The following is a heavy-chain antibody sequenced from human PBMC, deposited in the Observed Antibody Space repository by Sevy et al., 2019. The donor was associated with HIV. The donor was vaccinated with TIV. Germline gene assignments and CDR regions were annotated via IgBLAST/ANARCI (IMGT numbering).Heavy chain of an antibody. CDR1: VGSFSNYY. Sequence: SETLSLTCAVYVGSFSNYYWTWIRQPPGKGLEWIGEINHSGSTNYNPSLNSRVTMSVDTSKNQFSLKLSSVTAADTAIYYCARDGERVIPAPDLGLGPWTKYWYFDLWGRGTLVTVSS. D-gene: IGHD6-6*01. CDR2: INHSGST. CDR3: ARDGERVIPAPDLGLGPWTKYWYFDL. J-gene: IGHJ2*01. V-gene: IGHV4-34*01.